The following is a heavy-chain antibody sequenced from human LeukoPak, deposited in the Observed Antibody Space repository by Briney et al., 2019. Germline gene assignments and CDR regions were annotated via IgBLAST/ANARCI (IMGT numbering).Heavy chain of an antibody. D-gene: IGHD6-13*01. Sequence: GGSLRLSCAASGFTFSSYGMSWVRQAPGKGLEWVAVISYDGSNKYYADSVKGRFTISRDNSKNTLYLQMNSLRAEDTAVYYCARGGSSWDFAFDIWGQGTMVTVSS. V-gene: IGHV3-30*03. J-gene: IGHJ3*02. CDR1: GFTFSSYG. CDR2: ISYDGSNK. CDR3: ARGGSSWDFAFDI.